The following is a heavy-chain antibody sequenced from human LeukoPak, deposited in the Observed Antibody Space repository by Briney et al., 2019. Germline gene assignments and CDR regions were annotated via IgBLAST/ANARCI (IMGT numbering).Heavy chain of an antibody. Sequence: TGGSLRLSCVASGFNFDDYDMTWVRQAPGKGLEWVSGINWNGDSTSYADSVKGRFTISRDNAKNSLYLQMNSLRAEDTAVYYCARSSSDAFDIWGQGTMVTVSS. D-gene: IGHD6-6*01. CDR1: GFNFDDYD. CDR3: ARSSSDAFDI. V-gene: IGHV3-20*04. CDR2: INWNGDST. J-gene: IGHJ3*02.